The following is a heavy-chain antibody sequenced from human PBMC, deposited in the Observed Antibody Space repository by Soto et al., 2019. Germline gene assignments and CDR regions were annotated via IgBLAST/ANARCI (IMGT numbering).Heavy chain of an antibody. CDR1: VDTCRGYA. V-gene: IGHV1-69*10. CDR2: IVPIVGTA. CDR3: ARYDRSRLSGYYGMAV. D-gene: IGHD3-16*02. J-gene: IGHJ6*02. Sequence: VKVDCTAYVDTCRGYAISSVRRAPGQGPGWMGGIVPIVGTANYPQKFQGRVTITAHKSRSTDHMELSSLRSEETAVYYCARYDRSRLSGYYGMAVWSQGITDTLS.